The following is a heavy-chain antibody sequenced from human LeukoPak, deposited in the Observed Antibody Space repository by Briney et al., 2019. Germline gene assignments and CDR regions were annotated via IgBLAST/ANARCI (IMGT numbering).Heavy chain of an antibody. Sequence: GGSLRLSCAASGFTFSSYSMNWARQAPGKGLEWVSYISSSSSTIYYADSVKGRFTISRDNAKNSLYLQMNSLRAEDTAVYYCASRGYVWGSYRRDFDYWGQGTLVTVSS. D-gene: IGHD3-16*02. CDR1: GFTFSSYS. V-gene: IGHV3-48*01. CDR2: ISSSSSTI. CDR3: ASRGYVWGSYRRDFDY. J-gene: IGHJ4*02.